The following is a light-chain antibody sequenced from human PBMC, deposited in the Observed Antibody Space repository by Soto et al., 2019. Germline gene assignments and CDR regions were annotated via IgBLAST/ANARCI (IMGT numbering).Light chain of an antibody. CDR3: VQTIHWPWT. CDR1: QSLVHSDGNTY. J-gene: IGKJ1*01. Sequence: DVVMTQSPLSLPVTLGQPASISCRSSQSLVHSDGNTYLNWFQQRPGQAPRRLIYKVSNRDSGVPDRFSGSGSGTNFTLKISRVEAEDVGFYYCVQTIHWPWTFGQGTKVESK. V-gene: IGKV2-30*02. CDR2: KVS.